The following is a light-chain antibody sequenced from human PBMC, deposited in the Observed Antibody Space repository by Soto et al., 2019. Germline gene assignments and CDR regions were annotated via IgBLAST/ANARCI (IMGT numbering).Light chain of an antibody. CDR1: SSDVGYYNY. J-gene: IGLJ1*01. CDR3: SSYTSSSTYV. CDR2: DVR. Sequence: QSALTQPASVSGSPGQSITISCTGTSSDVGYYNYVSWYQQHPGKAPKLMIHDVRNRPSGVSNRFSGSKSGNTASLTISGLQAEDEADYYCSSYTSSSTYVFGTGTQLTVL. V-gene: IGLV2-14*03.